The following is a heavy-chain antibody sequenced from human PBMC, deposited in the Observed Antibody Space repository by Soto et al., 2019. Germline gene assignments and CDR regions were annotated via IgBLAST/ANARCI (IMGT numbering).Heavy chain of an antibody. CDR2: IWYDGSNK. D-gene: IGHD5-12*01. J-gene: IGHJ3*02. Sequence: GGSLRLSCAASGFTFSSYGMHWVRQAPGKGLEWVAVIWYDGSNKYYADSVKGRFTISRDNSKNTLYLQMNSLRAEDTAVYYCAREGYLEMATISAFDIWGQGTMVTVS. V-gene: IGHV3-33*01. CDR1: GFTFSSYG. CDR3: AREGYLEMATISAFDI.